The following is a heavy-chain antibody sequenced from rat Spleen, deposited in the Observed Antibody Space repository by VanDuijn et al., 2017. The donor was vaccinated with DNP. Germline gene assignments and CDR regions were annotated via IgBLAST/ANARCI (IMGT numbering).Heavy chain of an antibody. J-gene: IGHJ3*01. V-gene: IGHV5S23*01. CDR3: TRPRGSYGGYRVDA. Sequence: EVQLVESGENLVQPGRSLKLSCEASGFTFSNYDMAWVRQAPTKGLEWVALISPDGDRTYYRDSVKGRFTVSRNNAESTLHLQMDSLGSEDTATYYCTRPRGSYGGYRVDAWGQGTLVTVSS. D-gene: IGHD1-11*01. CDR1: GFTFSNYD. CDR2: ISPDGDRT.